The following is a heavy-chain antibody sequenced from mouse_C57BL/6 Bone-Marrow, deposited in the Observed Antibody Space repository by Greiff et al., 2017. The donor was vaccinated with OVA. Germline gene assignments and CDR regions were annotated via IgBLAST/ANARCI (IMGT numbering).Heavy chain of an antibody. D-gene: IGHD1-1*01. V-gene: IGHV2-2*01. CDR1: GFSLTSYG. CDR3: ARNLCYYYGSSYLWYFDV. CDR2: IWSGGST. J-gene: IGHJ1*03. Sequence: VKLMESGPGLVQPSQSLSITCTVSGFSLTSYGVHWVRQSPGKGLEWLGVIWSGGSTDYHAAFISRLSISQDNSKIQCFCNMNSLQADDTAIYSCARNLCYYYGSSYLWYFDVWGTGTTVTVSS.